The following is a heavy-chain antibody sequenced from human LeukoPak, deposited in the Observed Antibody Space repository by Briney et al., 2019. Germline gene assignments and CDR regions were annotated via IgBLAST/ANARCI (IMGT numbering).Heavy chain of an antibody. Sequence: ASVKLSCKASGGTFSSYAISWVRQAPGQGLEWVGVTIPIFGTANYAQKFQGRVTITADKSTSTAYMELSSLRSEDTAVYYCATPGPEYSSSWYPFDSWGQGTLVTVSS. J-gene: IGHJ4*02. D-gene: IGHD6-13*01. CDR1: GGTFSSYA. CDR3: ATPGPEYSSSWYPFDS. CDR2: TIPIFGTA. V-gene: IGHV1-69*06.